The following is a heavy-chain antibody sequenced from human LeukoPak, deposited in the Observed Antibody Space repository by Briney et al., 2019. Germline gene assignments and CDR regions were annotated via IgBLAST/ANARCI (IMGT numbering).Heavy chain of an antibody. D-gene: IGHD6-19*01. CDR2: IYYSGST. V-gene: IGHV4-39*01. Sequence: NPSETLSLTCTVSGGSISSSSYYWGWIRQPPGKGLEWIGSIYYSGSTYYNPSLKSRVTISVDTSKNQFSLKLSSVTAADTAVYYCARASSGWLAWFDPWGQGTLVTVSS. CDR3: ARASSGWLAWFDP. J-gene: IGHJ5*02. CDR1: GGSISSSSYY.